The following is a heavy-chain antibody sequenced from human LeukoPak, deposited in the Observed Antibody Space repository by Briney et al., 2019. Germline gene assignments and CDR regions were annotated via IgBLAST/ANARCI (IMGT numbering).Heavy chain of an antibody. J-gene: IGHJ4*02. D-gene: IGHD3-10*01. CDR3: ARGRRNTMVRGVIHDY. CDR2: IYHSGST. Sequence: SGTLSLTCAVSGGSISSSNWWSWVRQPPGKGLEWIGEIYHSGSTNYNPSLKSRVTISVDTSKNQFSLKLSSVTAADTAVYYCARGRRNTMVRGVIHDYWGQGTLVTVSS. CDR1: GGSISSSNW. V-gene: IGHV4-4*02.